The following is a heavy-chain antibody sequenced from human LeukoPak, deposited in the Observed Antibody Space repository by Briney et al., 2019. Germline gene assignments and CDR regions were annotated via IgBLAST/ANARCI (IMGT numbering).Heavy chain of an antibody. J-gene: IGHJ3*02. D-gene: IGHD3-10*01. CDR2: IYSGGST. Sequence: GGSLRLSCAASGFTVSSDYMSWVRQAPGEGLEWVSVIYSGGSTYYADSVKGRFTISRDNSKNTLYLQMNSLRAEDTAVYYCASTMVRGVKDAFDIWGQGTMVTVSS. CDR1: GFTVSSDY. CDR3: ASTMVRGVKDAFDI. V-gene: IGHV3-53*01.